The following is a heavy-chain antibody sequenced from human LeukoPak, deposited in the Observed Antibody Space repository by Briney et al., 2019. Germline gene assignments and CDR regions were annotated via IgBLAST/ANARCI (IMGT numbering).Heavy chain of an antibody. CDR3: ARLTARDYYYMDV. CDR2: INHSGST. Sequence: SETLSLTCAVYGGSSSGYYWSWIRQPPGKGLEWIGEINHSGSTNYNPSLKSRVTISVDTSKNQFSLKLSSVTAADTAVYYCARLTARDYYYMDVWGKGTTVTVSS. J-gene: IGHJ6*03. D-gene: IGHD2-21*02. V-gene: IGHV4-34*01. CDR1: GGSSSGYY.